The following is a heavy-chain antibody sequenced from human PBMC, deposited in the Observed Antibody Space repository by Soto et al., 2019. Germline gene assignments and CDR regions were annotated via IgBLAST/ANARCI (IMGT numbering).Heavy chain of an antibody. Sequence: GGSLRLSCAASGFTFSSYAMSWVRQAPGKGLEWVSAISGSGGSTYYADSVKGRFTISRDNSKNTLYLQMNSLRAEDTAVYYCAKDFVPEGDCTNGVCYTYGGYYYYMDVWGKGTTVTVSS. CDR2: ISGSGGST. CDR1: GFTFSSYA. CDR3: AKDFVPEGDCTNGVCYTYGGYYYYMDV. J-gene: IGHJ6*03. D-gene: IGHD2-8*01. V-gene: IGHV3-23*01.